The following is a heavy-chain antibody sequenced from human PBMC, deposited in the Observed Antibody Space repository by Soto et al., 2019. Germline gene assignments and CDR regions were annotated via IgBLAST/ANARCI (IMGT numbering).Heavy chain of an antibody. V-gene: IGHV1-24*01. D-gene: IGHD3-3*01. CDR2: FDPEDGET. J-gene: IGHJ4*02. Sequence: ASVKVSCKVSGYTLTELSMHWVRQAPGKGLEWMGGFDPEDGETIYAQKFQGRVTMTEDTSTDTAYMELSSLRSEDTATYYCAHRRDFWSGYWFDYWGQGTLVTVSS. CDR1: GYTLTELS. CDR3: AHRRDFWSGYWFDY.